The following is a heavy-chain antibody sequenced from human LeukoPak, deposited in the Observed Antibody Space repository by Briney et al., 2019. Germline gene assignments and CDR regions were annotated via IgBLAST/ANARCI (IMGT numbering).Heavy chain of an antibody. D-gene: IGHD3-10*01. CDR3: ARGRMVRGGDYYGMDV. CDR2: IKEDGREK. Sequence: PGGSLRLSCAASGFTFSSYWMSWVCQAPGKGLEWVANIKEDGREKYYVDSLKGRFTISRDNAKNSLYLQMNSLRAEDTAIYYCARGRMVRGGDYYGMDVWGKGTTVTVSS. CDR1: GFTFSSYW. V-gene: IGHV3-7*03. J-gene: IGHJ6*04.